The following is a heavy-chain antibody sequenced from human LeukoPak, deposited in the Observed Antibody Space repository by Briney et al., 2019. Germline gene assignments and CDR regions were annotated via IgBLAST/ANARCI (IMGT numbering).Heavy chain of an antibody. CDR3: ARRDYGSGTSPDY. CDR1: GGSFSGYY. CDR2: MYYSGTT. Sequence: SETLSLTCAVYGGSFSGYYGSWIRQPPGKGLERIGSMYYSGTTYYNPSLKSRVTISGDTSKNQFSLKLSSVTAADTAVYYCARRDYGSGTSPDYWGQGTLVTVSS. J-gene: IGHJ4*02. V-gene: IGHV4-34*01. D-gene: IGHD3-10*01.